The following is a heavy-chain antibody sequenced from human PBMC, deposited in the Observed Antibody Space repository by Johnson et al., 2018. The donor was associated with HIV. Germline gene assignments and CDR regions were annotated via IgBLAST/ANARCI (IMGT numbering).Heavy chain of an antibody. Sequence: QVQLVESGGGVVQPGRSLRLSCAVSGFTFRTYAMHWVRQAPGKGLEWVAVLSYDGSKEYYVDSVMGRFNLSRENSKNTLYLQMNSLRAEDTAVYYCASSGGNAFDIWGQGTMVTVSS. CDR3: ASSGGNAFDI. V-gene: IGHV3-30-3*01. J-gene: IGHJ3*02. CDR2: LSYDGSKE. CDR1: GFTFRTYA. D-gene: IGHD3-10*01.